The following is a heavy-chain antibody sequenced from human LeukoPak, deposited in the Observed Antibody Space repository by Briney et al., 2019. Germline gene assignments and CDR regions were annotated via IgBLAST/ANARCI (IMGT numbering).Heavy chain of an antibody. CDR3: AKVAKYYYGPETYYFFEQ. CDR2: INQDGTEK. Sequence: GESLRLSCAASGFPFSTYWMSWVRQAPGKGLEWVANINQDGTEKYYVDSVKGRFTISRDYAKNSLYLQINSLRVEDTAVYYCAKVAKYYYGPETYYFFEQWGQGTPVTASS. CDR1: GFPFSTYW. D-gene: IGHD3-10*01. V-gene: IGHV3-7*01. J-gene: IGHJ4*02.